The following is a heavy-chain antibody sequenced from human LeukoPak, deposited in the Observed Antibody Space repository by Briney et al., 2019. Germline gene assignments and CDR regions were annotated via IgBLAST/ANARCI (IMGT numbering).Heavy chain of an antibody. CDR1: GGSISRYY. J-gene: IGHJ5*02. Sequence: PSETLSLTCTVSGGSISRYYWSWIRQPPGKGLEWIGYIYYSGSTNYNPSLKSRVTISVDTSKNQFSLKLSSVTAADTAVYYCAREVWSDVYIRGNWFDPWGQGTLVTVSS. D-gene: IGHD3-3*01. CDR3: AREVWSDVYIRGNWFDP. V-gene: IGHV4-59*01. CDR2: IYYSGST.